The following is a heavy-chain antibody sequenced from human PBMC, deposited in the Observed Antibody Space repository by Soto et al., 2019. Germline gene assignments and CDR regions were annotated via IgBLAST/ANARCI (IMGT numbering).Heavy chain of an antibody. CDR1: GFLFSSYA. J-gene: IGHJ3*02. CDR2: ITADGGT. D-gene: IGHD2-15*01. CDR3: APHVSCSGGSCQYDAFAI. Sequence: GGSLRLSCAPSGFLFSSYAMTWIRQAPGKGPEWVSTITADGGTYYADSVKGRFAMSRDTSESTLYLQMNSLGAEDTAAYYCAPHVSCSGGSCQYDAFAIRGQGTMVTVSS. V-gene: IGHV3-23*01.